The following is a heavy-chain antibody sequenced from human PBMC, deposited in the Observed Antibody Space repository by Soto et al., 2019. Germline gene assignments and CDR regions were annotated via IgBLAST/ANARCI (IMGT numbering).Heavy chain of an antibody. CDR1: GYTFTSYA. CDR2: VSPYNGYT. V-gene: IGHV1-18*01. D-gene: IGHD3-22*01. Sequence: ASVKVSCKTSGYTFTSYAISWVRQAPGQGLEWLGWVSPYNGYTSYAQRFQSRLTMATDTSTMTAYMDLRSLTSDDTAVYYCARYDYDNNIYSIDYWGQGALVTVSS. J-gene: IGHJ4*02. CDR3: ARYDYDNNIYSIDY.